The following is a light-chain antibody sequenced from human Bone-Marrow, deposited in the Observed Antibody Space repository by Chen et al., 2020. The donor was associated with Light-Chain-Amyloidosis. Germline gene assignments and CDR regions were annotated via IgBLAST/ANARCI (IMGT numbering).Light chain of an antibody. V-gene: IGKV2-40*01. CDR3: MQRIQFPLT. CDR1: QSLVDSGDGNTY. Sequence: IVLTHTPLSLPVTPGAPASISCRSSQSLVDSGDGNTYLDWYVQKPGQSPDILIYTLSYRASGVPDRFSGSGSGTHFTLNISRVEAEDVGVYYCMQRIQFPLTFGGGTKVEIK. J-gene: IGKJ4*01. CDR2: TLS.